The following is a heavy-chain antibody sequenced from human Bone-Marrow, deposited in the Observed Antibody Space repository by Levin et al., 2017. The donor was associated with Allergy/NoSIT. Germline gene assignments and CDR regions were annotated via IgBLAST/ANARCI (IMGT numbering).Heavy chain of an antibody. CDR3: AREGEYISGSDY. Sequence: QTGGSLRLSCEASGFTFSNYWMSWVRQAPGKGLEWMGNIKQDGSENYYVDSIKGRFTISRDNAKNSLFLQMSSLRGEDSAVYYCAREGEYISGSDYWGQGTLVTVSS. V-gene: IGHV3-7*01. CDR2: IKQDGSEN. CDR1: GFTFSNYW. D-gene: IGHD6-19*01. J-gene: IGHJ4*02.